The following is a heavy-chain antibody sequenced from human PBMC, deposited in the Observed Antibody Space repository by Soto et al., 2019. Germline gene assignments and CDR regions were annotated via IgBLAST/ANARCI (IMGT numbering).Heavy chain of an antibody. CDR1: GFTLGSYG. D-gene: IGHD3-3*01. V-gene: IGHV3-33*01. CDR3: ARAPARMTLSGVVKYYGLDV. J-gene: IGHJ6*02. CDR2: IWYDGSNK. Sequence: QVQLVASGGGVVQPGTSLRLTCAASGFTLGSYGIHWVRQAPGKGLEWVAVIWYDGSNKNYVDSVKGRFTISRDISKNTVYLPMNSVRGEETAVYYCARAPARMTLSGVVKYYGLDVWGQGTTVAASS.